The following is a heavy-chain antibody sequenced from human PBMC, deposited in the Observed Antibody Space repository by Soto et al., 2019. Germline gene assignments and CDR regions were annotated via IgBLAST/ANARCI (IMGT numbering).Heavy chain of an antibody. CDR3: ARFMTMVTNLAFDI. CDR1: GGSISSSNW. V-gene: IGHV4-4*02. Sequence: QVQLQESGPGLVKPSGTLSLTCAVSGGSISSSNWWSWVRQPPGKGLEWIGEIYYSGRTNYNPSLKSRVTISVDKSKNQFSLKLSSVSAADTAVYYCARFMTMVTNLAFDIWGQGTMVTVSS. D-gene: IGHD4-17*01. CDR2: IYYSGRT. J-gene: IGHJ3*02.